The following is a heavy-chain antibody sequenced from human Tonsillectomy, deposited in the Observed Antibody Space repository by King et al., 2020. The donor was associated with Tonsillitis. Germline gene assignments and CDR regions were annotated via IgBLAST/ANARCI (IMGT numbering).Heavy chain of an antibody. Sequence: QLQESGPGLVMPSETLSLTCSLPGDSLNSGHYWGWIRQSPGKGLEWMANIFYNGKTYYNPSLKSRVNISVDTSKNQFSLKLRSVTVADTALYCCVRAGSGSWYVYFDFWGQGTLLTVSS. CDR1: GDSLNSGHY. CDR3: VRAGSGSWYVYFDF. D-gene: IGHD6-13*01. V-gene: IGHV4-38-2*01. CDR2: IFYNGKT. J-gene: IGHJ4*02.